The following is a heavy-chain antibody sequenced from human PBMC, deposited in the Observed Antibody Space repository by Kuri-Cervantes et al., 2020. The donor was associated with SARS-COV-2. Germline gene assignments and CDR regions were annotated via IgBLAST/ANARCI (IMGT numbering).Heavy chain of an antibody. D-gene: IGHD3-3*01. Sequence: SETLSLTCAVSGYSISSGYYWGWIRQPPGKGLEWIGSIYHSGSTNYNPSLKSRVTISVDTSKKQFSLKLSSVTAADTAVYYCARHSDYSSTLLRFLDPQWGFDPWGQGTLVTGSS. V-gene: IGHV4-38-2*01. CDR2: IYHSGST. J-gene: IGHJ5*02. CDR1: GYSISSGYY. CDR3: ARHSDYSSTLLRFLDPQWGFDP.